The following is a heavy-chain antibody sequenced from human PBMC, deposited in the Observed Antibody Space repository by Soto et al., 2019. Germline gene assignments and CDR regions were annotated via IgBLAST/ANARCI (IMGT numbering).Heavy chain of an antibody. J-gene: IGHJ4*02. CDR2: ISYDGSNK. V-gene: IGHV3-30*18. CDR1: GFTFSSYG. D-gene: IGHD5-12*01. CDR3: AKDSDIVATIPGY. Sequence: GGSLRLSCAASGFTFSSYGMHWVRQAPGKGLEWVAVISYDGSNKYYADSVKGRFTISRDNSKNTLYLQMNSLRAEDTAVYYCAKDSDIVATIPGYWGQGTLVTVSS.